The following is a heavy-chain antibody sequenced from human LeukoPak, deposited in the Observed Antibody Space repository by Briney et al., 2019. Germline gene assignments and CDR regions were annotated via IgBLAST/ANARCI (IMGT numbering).Heavy chain of an antibody. V-gene: IGHV3-11*04. CDR3: ARDIGSGTTSY. CDR1: GFTFSDFY. J-gene: IGHJ4*02. Sequence: AGSLRLSCAASGFTFSDFYMNWIRQAPGKGLEWIAYISSSGSTIYYADSVKGRFTISRDNAENSLYLQMNSLRAEDTAVYYCARDIGSGTTSYWGQGGLVTVSS. CDR2: ISSSGSTI. D-gene: IGHD1-1*01.